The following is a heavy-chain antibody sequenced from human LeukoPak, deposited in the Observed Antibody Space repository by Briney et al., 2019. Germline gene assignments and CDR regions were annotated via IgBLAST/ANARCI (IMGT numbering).Heavy chain of an antibody. J-gene: IGHJ6*03. CDR3: ARAAMTWLPANYYYYYMDV. Sequence: GASVKVSCKASGGTFSSYAISWVRQAPGQGLEWMGGIIPIFGTANYAQKFQGRVTITADKSTSTAYMELSSLRSEDTAVYYCARAAMTWLPANYYYYYMDVWGKGTTVTVSS. V-gene: IGHV1-69*06. CDR1: GGTFSSYA. CDR2: IIPIFGTA. D-gene: IGHD2-2*01.